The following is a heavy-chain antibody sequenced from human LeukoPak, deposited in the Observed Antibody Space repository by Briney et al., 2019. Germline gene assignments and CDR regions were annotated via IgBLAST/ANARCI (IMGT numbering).Heavy chain of an antibody. V-gene: IGHV4-34*01. CDR3: ARRGEGVPAAPFDY. J-gene: IGHJ4*02. CDR2: INHSGST. CDR1: GGSFSGYY. D-gene: IGHD2-2*01. Sequence: SETLSLTCAVYGGSFSGYYWSWIRQPPGKGLEWIGEINHSGSTNYNPSLKSRVTISVDTSKNQFSLELSSVTAADTAVYYCARRGEGVPAAPFDYWGQGTLVTVSS.